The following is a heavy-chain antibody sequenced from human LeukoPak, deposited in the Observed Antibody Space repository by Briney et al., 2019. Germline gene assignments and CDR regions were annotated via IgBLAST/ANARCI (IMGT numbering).Heavy chain of an antibody. J-gene: IGHJ4*02. V-gene: IGHV1-2*02. D-gene: IGHD3-10*01. CDR2: INPNSGGT. CDR1: GYTFTGYY. CDR3: ATYTPMVRGVIVDY. Sequence: ASVKVSCKASGYTFTGYYMHWVRQAPGQGLEWMGWINPNSGGTNYAQKFQGRVTMTRDTSISTAYMELSRLRSEDTAVYYCATYTPMVRGVIVDYWGQGTLVTVSS.